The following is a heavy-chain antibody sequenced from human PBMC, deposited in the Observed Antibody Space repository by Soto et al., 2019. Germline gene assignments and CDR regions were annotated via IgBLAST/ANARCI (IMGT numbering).Heavy chain of an antibody. V-gene: IGHV3-7*03. CDR3: VKDGGYCSSSTCYSPRNHYFDS. CDR1: GFIFSYYW. Sequence: GGSLRLSCAASGFIFSYYWMSWVRQAPGKGPEWVANIKFDGSEKQYVDSVRGRFIISRDNSRNSLFLQMNSLRAGDTAVYYCVKDGGYCSSSTCYSPRNHYFDSWGQGTLVTVS. CDR2: IKFDGSEK. J-gene: IGHJ4*02. D-gene: IGHD2-2*01.